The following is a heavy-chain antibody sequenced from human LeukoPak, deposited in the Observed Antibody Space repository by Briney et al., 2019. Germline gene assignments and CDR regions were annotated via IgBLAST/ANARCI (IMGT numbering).Heavy chain of an antibody. Sequence: GGSLRLSCSASGLTFSLYSMHWVRQAPGKGLEYVSGISTNGGSTYYADSVKGRFTISRDNSKNTLYLQMSTLRAEDTAVYYCETELGIGGFDIWGQGTMVTVSS. CDR2: ISTNGGST. D-gene: IGHD7-27*01. CDR1: GLTFSLYS. CDR3: ETELGIGGFDI. J-gene: IGHJ3*02. V-gene: IGHV3-64D*06.